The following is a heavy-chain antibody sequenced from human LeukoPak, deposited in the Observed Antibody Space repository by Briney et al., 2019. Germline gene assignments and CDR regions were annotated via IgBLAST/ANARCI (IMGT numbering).Heavy chain of an antibody. CDR2: MNPNSDNT. J-gene: IGHJ4*02. V-gene: IGHV1-8*01. D-gene: IGHD1-26*01. CDR1: GYTFTSYD. Sequence: ASVKVSCKASGYTFTSYDINWVRQATGQGLEWMGWMNPNSDNTGYAQKFQGRVTMTRNTSISTAYMELNSLRSEDTAVYYCARGRRVGATISVYWGQGTLVTVSS. CDR3: ARGRRVGATISVY.